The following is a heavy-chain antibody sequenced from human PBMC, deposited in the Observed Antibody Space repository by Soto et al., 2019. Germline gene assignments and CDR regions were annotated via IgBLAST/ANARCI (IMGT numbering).Heavy chain of an antibody. CDR3: ARSNGSSWYDWFDP. D-gene: IGHD6-13*01. V-gene: IGHV3-15*01. CDR2: IKSKTDGGTT. J-gene: IGHJ5*02. CDR1: GFTFSNAW. Sequence: GGSLRLSCAASGFTFSNAWMSWVRQAPGKGLEWVGRIKSKTDGGTTDYAAPVKGRFTISRDDSKNTLYLQMNSLKTEDTAVYYCARSNGSSWYDWFDPWGQGTLVTVSS.